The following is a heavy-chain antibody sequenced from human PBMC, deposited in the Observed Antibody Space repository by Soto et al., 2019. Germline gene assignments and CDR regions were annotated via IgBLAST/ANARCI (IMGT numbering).Heavy chain of an antibody. V-gene: IGHV3-21*01. CDR2: ISSSSSYI. D-gene: IGHD1-7*01. Sequence: WGSLRLSCAASGFTCSSYSMNWVRQAPGKGLEWVSSISSSSSYIYYADSVKGRFTISRDNAKNSLYLQMNSLRAEDTAVYYCARESENWNSYYGMDVWGQGTTVTVSS. J-gene: IGHJ6*02. CDR3: ARESENWNSYYGMDV. CDR1: GFTCSSYS.